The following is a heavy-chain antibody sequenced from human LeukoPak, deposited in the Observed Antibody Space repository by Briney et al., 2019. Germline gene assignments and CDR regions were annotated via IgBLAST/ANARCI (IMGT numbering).Heavy chain of an antibody. V-gene: IGHV3-30-3*01. J-gene: IGHJ3*02. D-gene: IGHD6-13*01. CDR3: ARDLPKYSSSWSGITVDAFDI. CDR2: ISYDGNNK. CDR1: GFTFSNYA. Sequence: GRSLRLSCAASGFTFSNYAMHWVRQAPGKGLEWVAVISYDGNNKYYADSMKGRFTISRDNAKNSLFLQMNSLRAEDRAVYYCARDLPKYSSSWSGITVDAFDIWGQGTMVTVSS.